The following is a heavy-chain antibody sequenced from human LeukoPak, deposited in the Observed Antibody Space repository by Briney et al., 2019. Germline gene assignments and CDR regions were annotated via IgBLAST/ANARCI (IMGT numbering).Heavy chain of an antibody. CDR2: IYYSGST. J-gene: IGHJ4*02. Sequence: SETLSLTCTVSGGSISSRYWSWIRRPPGKGLEWIGYIYYSGSTNYNPSLKSRVTISVDTSKNQFSLKLSSVTAADTAVYYCARDAFYYDSSEDYWGQGTLVTVSS. V-gene: IGHV4-59*11. CDR3: ARDAFYYDSSEDY. CDR1: GGSISSRY. D-gene: IGHD3-22*01.